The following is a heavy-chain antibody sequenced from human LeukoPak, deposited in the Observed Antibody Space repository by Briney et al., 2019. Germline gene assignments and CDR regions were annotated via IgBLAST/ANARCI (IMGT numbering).Heavy chain of an antibody. J-gene: IGHJ3*01. Sequence: ASVKVSCKASGYTFTNSYIHCVRQAPGQVLEWMGLINPDGGNTNYAQNFQGRVTLTRDTSTSTVYMELSSLRSEDTAIYYCARIRDGYNDAYDLWGQGTVVTVPP. CDR2: INPDGGNT. CDR1: GYTFTNSY. CDR3: ARIRDGYNDAYDL. D-gene: IGHD5-24*01. V-gene: IGHV1-46*01.